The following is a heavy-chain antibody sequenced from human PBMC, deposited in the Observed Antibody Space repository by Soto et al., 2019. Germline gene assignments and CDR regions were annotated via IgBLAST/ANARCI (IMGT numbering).Heavy chain of an antibody. V-gene: IGHV3-30-3*01. CDR3: ARDDRRYYYGSGSYSGFDY. CDR1: GFTFSSYA. CDR2: ISYDGSNK. Sequence: GGSLRLSCAASGFTFSSYAMHWVRQAPGKGLEWVAVISYDGSNKYYADSVKGRFTISRDNSKNTLYLQMNSLRAEDTAVYYCARDDRRYYYGSGSYSGFDYWGQGTLVTVSS. D-gene: IGHD3-10*01. J-gene: IGHJ4*02.